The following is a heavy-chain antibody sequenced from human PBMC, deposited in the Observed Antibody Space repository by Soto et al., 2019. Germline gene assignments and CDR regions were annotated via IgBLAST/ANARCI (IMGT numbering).Heavy chain of an antibody. V-gene: IGHV4-34*01. J-gene: IGHJ4*02. CDR3: AGGWGRYSYGHEFDY. D-gene: IGHD5-18*01. CDR1: GGSLSGYY. CDR2: INHSGST. Sequence: PSETLSLTCAVYGGSLSGYYWSWIRQPPGKGLEWIGEINHSGSTNYNPSLKSRVTISVDTSKNQFSLKLSSVTAADTAVYYCAGGWGRYSYGHEFDYWGQGTLVTVSS.